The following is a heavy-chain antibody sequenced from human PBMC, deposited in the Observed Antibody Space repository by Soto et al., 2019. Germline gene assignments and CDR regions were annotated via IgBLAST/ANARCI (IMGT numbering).Heavy chain of an antibody. Sequence: QVQLVESGGGVVQPGRALRLSCAASGFTFSSYGMHWVRQAPGKGLEWVAVIWYDGSNKYYADSVKGRFTISRDNSKNTLYLQMTSLRAEDTAVYYCARWGSSGWYFDIWGQGTMVTVSS. J-gene: IGHJ3*02. CDR1: GFTFSSYG. CDR3: ARWGSSGWYFDI. CDR2: IWYDGSNK. V-gene: IGHV3-33*01. D-gene: IGHD6-19*01.